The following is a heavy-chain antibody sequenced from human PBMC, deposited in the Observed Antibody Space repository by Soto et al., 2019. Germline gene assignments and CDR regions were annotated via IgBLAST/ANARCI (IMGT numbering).Heavy chain of an antibody. V-gene: IGHV1-18*01. CDR3: ARGGTPIAL. J-gene: IGHJ5*02. Sequence: QVQLVQSGAEVKKPGASVQVSCKASGYTFTSYGISWVRQAPGQGLEWMGWIRTHNGNTKYAQKLQGRVTMTTDTPTSAANMKLRCPGSDVTAGYDCARGGTPIALWGQGTRVTVSS. CDR2: IRTHNGNT. CDR1: GYTFTSYG. D-gene: IGHD1-1*01.